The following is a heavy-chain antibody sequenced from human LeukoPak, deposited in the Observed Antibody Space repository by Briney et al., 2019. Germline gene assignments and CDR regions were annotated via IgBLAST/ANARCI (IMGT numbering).Heavy chain of an antibody. CDR1: GGTFSSYA. J-gene: IGHJ4*02. D-gene: IGHD5-18*01. CDR2: IIPILGIA. CDR3: ARDRIQLWSYES. V-gene: IGHV1-69*04. Sequence: ASVKVSCKASGGTFSSYAISWVRQAPGQGLEWMGRIIPILGIANYAQKFQGRVTITADKSTSTAYMELSSLRSEDTAVYYCARDRIQLWSYESWGQGTLVTVSS.